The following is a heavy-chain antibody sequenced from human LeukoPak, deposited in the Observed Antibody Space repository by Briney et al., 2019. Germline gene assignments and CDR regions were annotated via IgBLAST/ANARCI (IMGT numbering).Heavy chain of an antibody. CDR1: GYTFSGYQ. Sequence: ASVKVSCKASGYTFSGYQIHWVRQAPGQGLAWMGWINPNSGDTKYAQKFQGRVTMTSDTSTSTVYMELSRLSSDVTAVYSCARGAVSGTYRYLYWGQGSLVTVSS. CDR3: ARGAVSGTYRYLY. D-gene: IGHD3-16*02. CDR2: INPNSGDT. J-gene: IGHJ4*02. V-gene: IGHV1-2*02.